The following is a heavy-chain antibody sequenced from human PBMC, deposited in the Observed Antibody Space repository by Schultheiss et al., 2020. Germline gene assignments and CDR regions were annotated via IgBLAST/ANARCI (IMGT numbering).Heavy chain of an antibody. CDR1: GGSIRSSSYY. CDR3: AGRVCLTCGGGDCYPQPFDY. Sequence: SETLSLTCTVSGGSIRSSSYYWGWIRQPPGQGLEWIGCIYYSGSTCYNPSLKSRVTISVNTSKNQFSLKLSSVTAADTAVYYCAGRVCLTCGGGDCYPQPFDYWGQGTLVNVSS. CDR2: IYYSGST. V-gene: IGHV4-39*01. D-gene: IGHD2-21*02. J-gene: IGHJ4*02.